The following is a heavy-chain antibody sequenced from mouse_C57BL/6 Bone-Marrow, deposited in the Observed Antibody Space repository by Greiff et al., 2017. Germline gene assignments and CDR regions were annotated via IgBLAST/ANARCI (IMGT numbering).Heavy chain of an antibody. Sequence: QVQLQQPGAELVMPGASVKLSCKASGYTFTSYWMHWVKQRPGPGLEWIGEIDPSDSYTNYNQKCKGKSTLTVDKSSSTAYMQLSSLTSEDSAVYYCARDYGTAYYAMDYWGQGTSVTVSS. V-gene: IGHV1-69*01. J-gene: IGHJ4*01. CDR3: ARDYGTAYYAMDY. D-gene: IGHD2-4*01. CDR2: IDPSDSYT. CDR1: GYTFTSYW.